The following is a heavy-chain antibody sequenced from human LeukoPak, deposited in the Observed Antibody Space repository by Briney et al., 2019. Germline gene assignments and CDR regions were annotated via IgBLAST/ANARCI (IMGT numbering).Heavy chain of an antibody. CDR3: ASSGYSYGYTRFDY. J-gene: IGHJ4*02. V-gene: IGHV4-31*03. Sequence: SETLSLTCTVSGGSISSGGYYWSWIRQHPGKGLEWIGYIYYSGSTYYNPSLKSRVTISVDTSKNQFSLKLSSVTAADTAVYYCASSGYSYGYTRFDYWGQGTLVIVSS. CDR1: GGSISSGGYY. D-gene: IGHD5-18*01. CDR2: IYYSGST.